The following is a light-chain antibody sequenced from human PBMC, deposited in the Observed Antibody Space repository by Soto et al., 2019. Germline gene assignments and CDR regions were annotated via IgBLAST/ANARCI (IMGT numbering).Light chain of an antibody. V-gene: IGKV4-1*01. CDR3: QQYYSLRVT. CDR2: WAS. CDR1: QSVLYDSNNKNY. J-gene: IGKJ4*01. Sequence: DIVMSQSPDSLAASLGERATINCKSRQSVLYDSNNKNYLAWYQQKPGQPPKLLIYWASTRDSGVPDRFSGSGSGPDITLSITSLQAEDVAVYYCQQYYSLRVTFGGGTKVDVK.